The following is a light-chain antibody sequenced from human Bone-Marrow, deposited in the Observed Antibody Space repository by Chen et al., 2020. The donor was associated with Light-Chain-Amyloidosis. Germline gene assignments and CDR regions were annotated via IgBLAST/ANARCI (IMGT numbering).Light chain of an antibody. CDR2: GSA. CDR1: QTISSNY. Sequence: EIVLTQSPVTLSLSPGEGANLSCRASQTISSNYLTWYQQKFGQAPRLLIYGSASRATGIPDRFTGSGSGTDFTLTINRLEPEDFAMYYCQQYGTSPLTFGGGTKVESK. CDR3: QQYGTSPLT. V-gene: IGKV3-20*01. J-gene: IGKJ4*01.